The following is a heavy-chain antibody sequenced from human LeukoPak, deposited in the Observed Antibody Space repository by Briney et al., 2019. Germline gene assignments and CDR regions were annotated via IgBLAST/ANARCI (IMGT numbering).Heavy chain of an antibody. CDR1: GGSFSGYY. V-gene: IGHV4-34*01. CDR3: ARVGRWLQLNFDY. CDR2: INHSGST. J-gene: IGHJ4*02. Sequence: KPSETLSLTCAVYGGSFSGYYWSWIRQPPGKGLEWIGEINHSGSTNYNPSLKSRVTISVDTSKNQFSLKLSSVTAADTAVYYCARVGRWLQLNFDYWGQGTLVTVSS. D-gene: IGHD5-24*01.